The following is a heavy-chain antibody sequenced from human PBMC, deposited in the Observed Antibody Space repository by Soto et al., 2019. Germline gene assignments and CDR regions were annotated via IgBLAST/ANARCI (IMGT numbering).Heavy chain of an antibody. CDR1: GFTFSSYA. CDR3: ASTMTTVTTFDY. D-gene: IGHD4-17*01. V-gene: IGHV3-30-3*01. CDR2: ISYDGSNK. J-gene: IGHJ4*02. Sequence: QVQLVESGGGVVQPGRSLRLSCAASGFTFSSYAMHWVRQAPGKRLEWVAVISYDGSNKYYADSVKGRFTISRDNSKNTLYLQMNSLRAEDTAVYYCASTMTTVTTFDYWGQGTLVTVSS.